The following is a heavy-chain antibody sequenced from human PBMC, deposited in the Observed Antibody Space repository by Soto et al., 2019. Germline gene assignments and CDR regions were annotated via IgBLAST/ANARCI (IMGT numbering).Heavy chain of an antibody. D-gene: IGHD7-27*01. Sequence: SETLSLTCTVSSGSISTYYWSWIRQPPGKGLEWIGYIYYTGSTNYNPSLMTRVAISMDTSKNQFSLNLSSVTAADTAVYFCAGAPNWAQFDFWGRGTLVTVSA. CDR1: SGSISTYY. V-gene: IGHV4-59*01. CDR3: AGAPNWAQFDF. J-gene: IGHJ5*01. CDR2: IYYTGST.